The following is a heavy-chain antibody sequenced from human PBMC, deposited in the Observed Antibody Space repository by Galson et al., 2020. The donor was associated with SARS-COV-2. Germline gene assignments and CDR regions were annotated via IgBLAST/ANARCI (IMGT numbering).Heavy chain of an antibody. D-gene: IGHD7-27*01. CDR2: IYSEGSRT. CDR3: ARGDMGNDYFDY. Sequence: GGSLRLSCAASAFTFSSYWMHWVRQAPGKGLVWVSRIYSEGSRTSYADSVKGRFTISGDNAKNTLYLQMNSLRAEDTAVYYCARGDMGNDYFDYWGQGTLVTVSS. V-gene: IGHV3-74*01. CDR1: AFTFSSYW. J-gene: IGHJ4*02.